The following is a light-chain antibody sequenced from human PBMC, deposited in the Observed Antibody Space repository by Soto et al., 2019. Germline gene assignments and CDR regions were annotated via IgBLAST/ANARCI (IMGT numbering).Light chain of an antibody. CDR2: DVT. CDR1: SSDVGRYKL. Sequence: QSALTQPAFVSGSPGQSITISCTGTSSDVGRYKLVSWYQQHPGKAPKLMIYDVTNWPSGVSNRFSGSKSGNTASLTISGLQAEDEADYYCSSYTTSSTLIFGGGTKLTVL. CDR3: SSYTTSSTLI. J-gene: IGLJ2*01. V-gene: IGLV2-14*03.